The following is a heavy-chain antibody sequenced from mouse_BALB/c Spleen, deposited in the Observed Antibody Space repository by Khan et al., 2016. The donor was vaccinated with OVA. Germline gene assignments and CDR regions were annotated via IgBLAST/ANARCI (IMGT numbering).Heavy chain of an antibody. V-gene: IGHV3-8*02. CDR1: GDSITSGY. CDR2: IIYTGYT. Sequence: EVRLQESGPSLVKPSQTLSLTCSVTGDSITSGYWNWIRQFPGNKLEYMGYIIYTGYTYYNPSLNSRISITRHTSKYQSSLQLNSVTDEDTATYYCARTTYRYAFVSWGPGTLVTVSA. CDR3: ARTTYRYAFVS. J-gene: IGHJ3*01. D-gene: IGHD2-14*01.